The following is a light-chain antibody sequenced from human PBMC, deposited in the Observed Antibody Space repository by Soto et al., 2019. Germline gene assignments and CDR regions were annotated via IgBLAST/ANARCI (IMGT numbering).Light chain of an antibody. J-gene: IGKJ1*01. V-gene: IGKV1-5*01. CDR2: DAS. CDR1: QSINSW. Sequence: DIQMTQSPSTLSASVGDRVTITCRASQSINSWLAWYQQKPGKAPHILIYDASTLKSGVPSRFSASGSGTEFTLIISSLPPDDFATYYCQQYTSYSWTFGQGTKVEI. CDR3: QQYTSYSWT.